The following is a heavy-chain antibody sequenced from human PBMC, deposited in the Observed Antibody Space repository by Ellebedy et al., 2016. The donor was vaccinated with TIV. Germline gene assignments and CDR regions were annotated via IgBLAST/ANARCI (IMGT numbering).Heavy chain of an antibody. CDR2: IDYSRDT. J-gene: IGHJ6*02. Sequence: MPSETLSLTCTVSGGSISSYYWSWIRQPPGKGLEWIGYIDYSRDTNYNPSLKSRVSLSVDTSKNQFALKLNSVTTADTAVYYCARDRRFREVIAARRGDYYYYGMAVWGQGTTVTVSS. V-gene: IGHV4-59*01. CDR1: GGSISSYY. CDR3: ARDRRFREVIAARRGDYYYYGMAV. D-gene: IGHD6-6*01.